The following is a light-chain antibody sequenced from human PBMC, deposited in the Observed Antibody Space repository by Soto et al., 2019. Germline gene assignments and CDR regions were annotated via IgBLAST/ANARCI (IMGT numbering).Light chain of an antibody. J-gene: IGKJ4*02. CDR1: QSVSSSY. V-gene: IGKV3-20*01. CDR2: GAS. Sequence: EIVLTQSPGTLSLSPGERAPLSCRASQSVSSSYLAWYQQKPGQAPRLLIYGASSRATGIPDRFSGSGSGTDFTLTISRLEPEDFAVYYCQQYGSSHGFGGGTKVDIK. CDR3: QQYGSSHG.